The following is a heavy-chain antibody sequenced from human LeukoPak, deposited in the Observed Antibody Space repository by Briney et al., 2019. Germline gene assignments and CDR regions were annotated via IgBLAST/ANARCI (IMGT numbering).Heavy chain of an antibody. CDR3: AREGSNAFDI. V-gene: IGHV3-30*03. CDR2: ISYDGSNK. Sequence: GGSLRLSCAVSGITLNNYGMTWVRQAPGKGLEWVAVISYDGSNKYYADSVKGRFTISRDNSKNTLYLQMNSLRAEDTAVYYCAREGSNAFDIWGQGTMVTVSS. J-gene: IGHJ3*02. CDR1: GITLNNYG.